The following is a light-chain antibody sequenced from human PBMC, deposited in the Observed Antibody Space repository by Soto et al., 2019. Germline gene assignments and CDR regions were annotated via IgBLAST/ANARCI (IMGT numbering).Light chain of an antibody. J-gene: IGKJ1*01. CDR1: QLISSW. CDR3: HQHNNWWT. Sequence: MTQSPSTLSASVGDSVTITCRASQLISSWLAWYQQKPGQAPRPLIYGASTRAAGIPARFSGSGSGTDFTLTITSLQSEDFGVYYCHQHNNWWTFGQGTKVDIK. CDR2: GAS. V-gene: IGKV3-15*01.